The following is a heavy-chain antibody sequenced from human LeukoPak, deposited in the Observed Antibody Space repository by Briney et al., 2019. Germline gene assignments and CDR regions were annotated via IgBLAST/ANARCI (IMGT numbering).Heavy chain of an antibody. V-gene: IGHV4-59*01. Sequence: SETPSLTCTVSGGSISGYYWGWIRQPPGKGLEWVGYVHYSGTTNYNPSLKSRVTISLDTSKNQFSLKLRSLTAADTAMYYCARTQYSSSWSAFDIWGQGTMVSVSS. CDR2: VHYSGTT. D-gene: IGHD6-13*01. CDR1: GGSISGYY. J-gene: IGHJ3*02. CDR3: ARTQYSSSWSAFDI.